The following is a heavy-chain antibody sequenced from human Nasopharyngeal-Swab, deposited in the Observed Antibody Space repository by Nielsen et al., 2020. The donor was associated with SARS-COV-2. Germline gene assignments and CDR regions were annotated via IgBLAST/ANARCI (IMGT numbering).Heavy chain of an antibody. CDR2: IRTKPDGWPT. CDR3: ARDGLDYDFWSAYFMDV. Sequence: GESLKISCTTSGFSFGEYSIFWFRQAPGKGLEWLGLIRTKPDGWPTEYAASVKGRFSISRDDSKSIAYLQMNSLRAEDTAVYYCARDGLDYDFWSAYFMDVWGQGTTVTVSS. J-gene: IGHJ6*02. CDR1: GFSFGEYS. V-gene: IGHV3-49*03. D-gene: IGHD3-3*01.